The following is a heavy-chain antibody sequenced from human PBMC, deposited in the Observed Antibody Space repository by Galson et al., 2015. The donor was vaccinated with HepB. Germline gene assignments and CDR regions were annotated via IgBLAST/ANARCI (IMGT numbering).Heavy chain of an antibody. CDR1: GFTFSSYA. Sequence: SLRLSCAASGFTFSSYAMSWVRQAPGKGLEWVSAISGSGGSTYYADSVKGRFTISRDNSKNTLYLQMNSLRAEDAAVYYCAKGSGWYMGAYWGQGTLVTVSS. J-gene: IGHJ4*02. D-gene: IGHD6-19*01. CDR2: ISGSGGST. V-gene: IGHV3-23*01. CDR3: AKGSGWYMGAY.